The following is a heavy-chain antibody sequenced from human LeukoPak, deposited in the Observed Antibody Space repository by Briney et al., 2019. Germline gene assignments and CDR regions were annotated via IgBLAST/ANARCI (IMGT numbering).Heavy chain of an antibody. J-gene: IGHJ4*02. V-gene: IGHV1-2*02. CDR2: INPNSGGT. CDR1: GYTFTGYY. Sequence: ASVKVSCKASGYTFTGYYMHWVRQAPGQGLEWMGWINPNSGGTNYAQKFQGRVTMTRDTSISTAYMELSRLRSDDTAVYYCARDPPQEDDFWSGPDYWGQGTLVTVSS. D-gene: IGHD3-3*01. CDR3: ARDPPQEDDFWSGPDY.